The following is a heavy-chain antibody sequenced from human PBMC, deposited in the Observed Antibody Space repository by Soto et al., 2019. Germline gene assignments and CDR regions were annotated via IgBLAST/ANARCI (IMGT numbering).Heavy chain of an antibody. CDR2: IGGAGSNI. D-gene: IGHD2-8*01. CDR3: AEDFVSRNGVYDPFYI. CDR1: GFTFSDYA. J-gene: IGHJ3*02. V-gene: IGHV3-23*01. Sequence: GGSLRLSCAASGFTFSDYAMTWVRQAPGKGLEWVSVIGGAGSNIYYADSVEGRFTVSGDDSKNTVYLRMDSLKVEDTAVYYCAEDFVSRNGVYDPFYIWGPGTMVTVS.